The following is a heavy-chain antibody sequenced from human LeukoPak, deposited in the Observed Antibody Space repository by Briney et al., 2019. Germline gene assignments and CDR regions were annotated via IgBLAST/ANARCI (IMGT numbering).Heavy chain of an antibody. CDR1: GFTFSSYG. CDR2: ITYVGSNK. D-gene: IGHD3-10*01. J-gene: IGHJ5*02. CDR3: AKSLYGSGSYYNWFDP. V-gene: IGHV3-30*18. Sequence: GGSLRLSCAASGFTFSSYGMHWVRQAPGKGLEWVAVITYVGSNKYYADSVKGRFTISRDNSKNTLYLQMNSMRAEDTAVYYCAKSLYGSGSYYNWFDPWGQGTLVTVSS.